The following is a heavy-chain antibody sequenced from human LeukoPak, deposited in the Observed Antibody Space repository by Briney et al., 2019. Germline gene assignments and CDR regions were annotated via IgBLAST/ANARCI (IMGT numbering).Heavy chain of an antibody. V-gene: IGHV4-61*02. CDR3: ARETAKKSYYYYYYMDV. D-gene: IGHD1-14*01. J-gene: IGHJ6*03. CDR2: IYTSGST. CDR1: GDSISSTSYY. Sequence: SETLSLTCIVSGDSISSTSYYWSWIRQPAGKGLEWIGRIYTSGSTNYNPSLKSRVTISVDTSKNQFSLKLSSVTAADTAVYYCARETAKKSYYYYYYMDVWGKGTTVTVSS.